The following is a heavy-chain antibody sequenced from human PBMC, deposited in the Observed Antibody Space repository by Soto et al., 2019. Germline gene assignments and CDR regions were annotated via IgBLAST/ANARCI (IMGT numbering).Heavy chain of an antibody. D-gene: IGHD2-21*02. V-gene: IGHV3-64*01. CDR1: GFTFSSYA. CDR2: ISSNEGST. J-gene: IGHJ4*02. CDR3: ARSGLPFDY. Sequence: EVQLVESGGGLVQPGGSLRLSCAASGFTFSSYAMHWVRQAPGKGLEYVSGISSNEGSTYYANSVKGRFTISRDNSKNTLYLQVGSLRAEDMAVYYCARSGLPFDYWGQGTLVTVSS.